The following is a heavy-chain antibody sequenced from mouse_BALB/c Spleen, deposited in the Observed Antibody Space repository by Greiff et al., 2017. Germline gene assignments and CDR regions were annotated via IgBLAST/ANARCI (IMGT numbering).Heavy chain of an antibody. Sequence: EVMLVESGGGLVKPGGSLKLSCAASGFTFSSYAMSWVRQTPEKRLEWVASISSGGSTYYPDSVKGRFTISRDNARNILYLQMSSLRSEDTAMYHCARNTFAYWGQGTLVTVSA. CDR2: ISSGGST. J-gene: IGHJ3*01. CDR3: ARNTFAY. V-gene: IGHV5-6-5*01. CDR1: GFTFSSYA.